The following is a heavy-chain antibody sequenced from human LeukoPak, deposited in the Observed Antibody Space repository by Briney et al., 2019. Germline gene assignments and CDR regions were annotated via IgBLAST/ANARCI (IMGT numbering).Heavy chain of an antibody. Sequence: GGSLRLSCAASGFTFSSYWMSWVRQAPGKGLEWVANIKQDGSEKYYVDSVKGRFTIFRDNAKNSLYLQMNSLRAEDTAVYYCARSLGYCSSTSCYNFDYWGQGTLVTVSS. J-gene: IGHJ4*02. CDR3: ARSLGYCSSTSCYNFDY. D-gene: IGHD2-2*01. CDR1: GFTFSSYW. V-gene: IGHV3-7*01. CDR2: IKQDGSEK.